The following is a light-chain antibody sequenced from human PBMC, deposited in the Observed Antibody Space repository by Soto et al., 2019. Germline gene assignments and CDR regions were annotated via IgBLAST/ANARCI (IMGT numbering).Light chain of an antibody. J-gene: IGKJ1*01. CDR2: GAS. Sequence: EIVMTQSPPTLYESPGERATLYCRASQSISRNLAWFQQKPGQAPSLLIFGASTRAAGIPARFSGSGSGTEFSLTISGLQSEDFAVYFCHQYENWPKTFGQGTKVEI. V-gene: IGKV3-15*01. CDR3: HQYENWPKT. CDR1: QSISRN.